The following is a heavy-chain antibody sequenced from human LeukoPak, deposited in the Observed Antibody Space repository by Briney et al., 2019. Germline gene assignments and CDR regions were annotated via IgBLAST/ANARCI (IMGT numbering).Heavy chain of an antibody. CDR2: IKQDGSEK. V-gene: IGHV3-7*01. CDR1: GFTFSSDW. D-gene: IGHD6-13*01. J-gene: IGHJ4*02. Sequence: GGSLRLSCAASGFTFSSDWMSWVRQAPGKGLEWVANIKQDGSEKYYVDSVKGRFTISRDNAKNSLYLQMNSLRAEDTAVYYCARSHSSSWYFAIGSYYFDYWGQGTLVTVSS. CDR3: ARSHSSSWYFAIGSYYFDY.